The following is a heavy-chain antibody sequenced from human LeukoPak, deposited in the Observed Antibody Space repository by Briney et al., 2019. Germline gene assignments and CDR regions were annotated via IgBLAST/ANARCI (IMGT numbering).Heavy chain of an antibody. D-gene: IGHD3-10*01. CDR3: AKGGFAAGSAFVPY. CDR1: GFTFSSYG. Sequence: GGSLRLSCAASGFTFSSYGMHWVRQAPGKGLEWVAVISYDGSNKYYADSVKGRFTISRDNSKNTLYLQMNSLRAEDTAVYYCAKGGFAAGSAFVPYWGQGTLVTVSS. J-gene: IGHJ4*02. CDR2: ISYDGSNK. V-gene: IGHV3-30*18.